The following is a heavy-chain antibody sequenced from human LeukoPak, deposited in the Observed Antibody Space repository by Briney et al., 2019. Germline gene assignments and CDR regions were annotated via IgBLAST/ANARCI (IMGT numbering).Heavy chain of an antibody. D-gene: IGHD6-19*01. J-gene: IGHJ5*02. CDR3: ARQYSSGWYNWFDP. CDR2: IYSGGST. CDR1: GFTVSSNY. Sequence: GGSLRLSCAASGFTVSSNYMSWVRQAPGEGLEWVSVIYSGGSTYYADSVKGRFTISRDNSKNTLYLQMNSLRAEDTAVYYCARQYSSGWYNWFDPWGQGTLVTVSS. V-gene: IGHV3-66*04.